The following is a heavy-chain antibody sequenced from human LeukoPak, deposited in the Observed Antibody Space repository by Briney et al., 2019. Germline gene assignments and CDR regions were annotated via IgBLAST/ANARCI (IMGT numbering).Heavy chain of an antibody. Sequence: GGSLRLSCAASGFTFSSYAMSWVRQAPGKGLEWVSAISGSGGSTYYADSVKGRFTISRDNSKNTLYLQMNSLRAEDTAVYYCAKDQGTYYYGSGSYIDYWGQGTLVTVSS. CDR2: ISGSGGST. J-gene: IGHJ4*02. V-gene: IGHV3-23*01. D-gene: IGHD3-10*01. CDR1: GFTFSSYA. CDR3: AKDQGTYYYGSGSYIDY.